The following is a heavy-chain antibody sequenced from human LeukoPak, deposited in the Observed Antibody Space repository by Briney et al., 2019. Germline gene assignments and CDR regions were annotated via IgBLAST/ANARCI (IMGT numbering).Heavy chain of an antibody. D-gene: IGHD6-13*01. CDR3: AREVAAAL. V-gene: IGHV1-18*04. CDR1: GYTFTGYY. Sequence: ASVKVSCKASGYTFTGYYMHWVRQAPGQGLEWMGWISAYNGNTNYAQKLQGRVTMTTDTSTSTAYMELRSLRSDDTAVYYCAREVAAALWGQGTLVTVSS. J-gene: IGHJ4*02. CDR2: ISAYNGNT.